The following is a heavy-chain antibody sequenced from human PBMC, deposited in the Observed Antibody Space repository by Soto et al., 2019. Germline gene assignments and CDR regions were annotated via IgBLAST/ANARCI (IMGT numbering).Heavy chain of an antibody. CDR2: IIAIFGSA. J-gene: IGHJ4*02. Sequence: QVQLVQSGAEVKKPGSSVKVSCKASGGTFSSFTISWVRQAPGQGLEWMGGIIAIFGSANYAQKFQGRVTITADEATSTAYMKLSSMTSEDTAVYYCARGLEWLFGWGQGTLVTVSS. V-gene: IGHV1-69*12. D-gene: IGHD3-3*01. CDR1: GGTFSSFT. CDR3: ARGLEWLFG.